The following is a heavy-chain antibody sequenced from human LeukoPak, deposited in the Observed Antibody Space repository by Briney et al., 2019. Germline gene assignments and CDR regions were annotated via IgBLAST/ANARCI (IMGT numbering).Heavy chain of an antibody. CDR1: GFTFSSYW. CDR2: IKQDGSEK. V-gene: IGHV3-7*01. CDR3: AILPGIAAAGDFDY. D-gene: IGHD6-13*01. Sequence: GGSLRLSCAASGFTFSSYWMSWVRQAPGKGVEGVANIKQDGSEKYYVDPVKGRFTIPRDNAKNSLYLQMNSLRAEDTAVYYCAILPGIAAAGDFDYWGQGTLVTVSS. J-gene: IGHJ4*02.